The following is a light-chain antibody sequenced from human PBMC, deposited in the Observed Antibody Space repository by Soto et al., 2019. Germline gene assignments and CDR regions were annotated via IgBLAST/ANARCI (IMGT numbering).Light chain of an antibody. CDR3: QKYNSAPHT. V-gene: IGKV1-27*01. CDR2: AAS. Sequence: DIQMTQSPSSLSAYVGDKVTTTCRASQGISNYLAWYQQKPGKVPKIMIYAASTLQSGVPSRFSGSGSGTDFTLTISSLQPEDVETYYCQKYNSAPHTFGGGTKVDIK. J-gene: IGKJ4*01. CDR1: QGISNY.